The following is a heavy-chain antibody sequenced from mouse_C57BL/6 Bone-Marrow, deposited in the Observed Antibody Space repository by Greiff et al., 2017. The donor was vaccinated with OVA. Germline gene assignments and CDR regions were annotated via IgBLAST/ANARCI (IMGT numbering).Heavy chain of an antibody. Sequence: QVTLKVSGPGILQPSQTLSLTCSFSGFSLSTFGMGVGWIRQPPGKGLEWLAHIWWDDDKYYNPALKSRLTISKDTSKNQVFLKIANVDTADTATYYCARIAHYGSKIDYAMDYWGQGTSVTVSS. CDR2: IWWDDDK. CDR1: GFSLSTFGMG. CDR3: ARIAHYGSKIDYAMDY. V-gene: IGHV8-8*01. J-gene: IGHJ4*01. D-gene: IGHD1-1*01.